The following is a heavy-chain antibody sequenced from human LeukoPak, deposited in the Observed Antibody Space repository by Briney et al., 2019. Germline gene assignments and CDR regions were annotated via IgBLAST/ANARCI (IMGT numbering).Heavy chain of an antibody. CDR3: AKDWEGGIAVAEIDYFDY. V-gene: IGHV3-23*01. Sequence: PGGSLRLSCAASGFTFSSYAMSWVRQAPGKGLEWVSAISGSGGSTYYADSVQGRFTISRDNSKNTLYLQMNSLRAEDTAVYYCAKDWEGGIAVAEIDYFDYWGQGTLVTVSS. CDR2: ISGSGGST. D-gene: IGHD6-19*01. CDR1: GFTFSSYA. J-gene: IGHJ4*02.